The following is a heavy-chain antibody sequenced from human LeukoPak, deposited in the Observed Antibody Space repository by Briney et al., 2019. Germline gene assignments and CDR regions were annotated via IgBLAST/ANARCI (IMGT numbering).Heavy chain of an antibody. CDR3: ARGPGYCSGGSCNRRGAFDI. D-gene: IGHD2-15*01. Sequence: TGGSLRLSCAASGFTFSSYAMHWVRQAPGKGLEGVAVISYDGSNKYYADSVKGRFTISRDNSKNTLYLQMNSLRAEDTAVYYCARGPGYCSGGSCNRRGAFDIWGRGTMVTVSS. V-gene: IGHV3-30*04. CDR1: GFTFSSYA. CDR2: ISYDGSNK. J-gene: IGHJ3*02.